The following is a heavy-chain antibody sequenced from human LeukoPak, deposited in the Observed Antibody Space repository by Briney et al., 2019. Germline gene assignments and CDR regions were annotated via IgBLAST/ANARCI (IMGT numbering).Heavy chain of an antibody. CDR1: GFTFSSFT. CDR3: ARVGNGRSWDY. Sequence: QAGGSLRLSCAASGFTFSSFTMNWARQVPVKGLEWISYISLGNSTMFYADSVKGRFTISRDNAKNSLYLQMNSLRDDDTAVYYCARVGNGRSWDYWGQGTLVSVSS. D-gene: IGHD2-15*01. J-gene: IGHJ4*02. V-gene: IGHV3-48*02. CDR2: ISLGNSTM.